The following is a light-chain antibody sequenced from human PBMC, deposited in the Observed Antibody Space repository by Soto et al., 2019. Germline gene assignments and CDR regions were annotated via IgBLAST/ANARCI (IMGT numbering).Light chain of an antibody. CDR2: HAS. J-gene: IGKJ1*01. CDR3: QHYNSYSVA. Sequence: EVLLTPSASILAVSPGERATLSCRARQSISRSLAWYQQKPGQAPRLLISHASTRATGIPARFSGSGSGTEFTLTISSLQSEDFATYYCQHYNSYSVAFGQGTKVDIK. CDR1: QSISRS. V-gene: IGKV3-15*01.